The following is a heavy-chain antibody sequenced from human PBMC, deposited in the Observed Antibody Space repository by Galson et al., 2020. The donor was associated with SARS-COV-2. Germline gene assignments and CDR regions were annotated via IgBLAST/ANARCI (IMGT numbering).Heavy chain of an antibody. V-gene: IGHV3-11*06. CDR3: ARDGIAVAGDPNFDY. CDR2: ISSSSSYT. CDR1: GLTSSDYY. Sequence: GGSLRLSCAASGLTSSDYYMSWIRQAPGKGLEWVSYISSSSSYTNYADSVKDRFTISRDNAKNSLYLQMNSLRAEDTAVYYCARDGIAVAGDPNFDYWGQGTLVTVSS. J-gene: IGHJ4*02. D-gene: IGHD6-19*01.